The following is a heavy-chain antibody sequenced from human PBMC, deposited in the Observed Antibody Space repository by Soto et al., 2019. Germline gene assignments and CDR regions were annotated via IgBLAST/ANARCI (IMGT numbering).Heavy chain of an antibody. D-gene: IGHD5-18*01. CDR3: AKSLGYSYGYAFDI. Sequence: GGSLRLSCAASGFTFSSYAMSWVRQAPGKGLEWVSAISGSGGSTYYADSVKVRFTISRDNSKNTLYLQMNSLRAEDTAVYYWAKSLGYSYGYAFDIWGQGTMVTVSS. CDR1: GFTFSSYA. V-gene: IGHV3-23*01. J-gene: IGHJ3*02. CDR2: ISGSGGST.